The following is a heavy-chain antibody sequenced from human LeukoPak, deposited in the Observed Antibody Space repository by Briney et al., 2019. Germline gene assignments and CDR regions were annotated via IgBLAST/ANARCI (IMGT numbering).Heavy chain of an antibody. Sequence: GGSLRLSCTASGFTFSSYWMHWVRQAPGKGLVWVSRIISDGSSTNYADSVKGRFTISRDNAKNTLYLQMNSLRADDTAVYYCARGIPGPGKDADFDYWGQGTLVTVSS. CDR1: GFTFSSYW. CDR3: ARGIPGPGKDADFDY. V-gene: IGHV3-74*01. CDR2: IISDGSST. J-gene: IGHJ4*02. D-gene: IGHD1-26*01.